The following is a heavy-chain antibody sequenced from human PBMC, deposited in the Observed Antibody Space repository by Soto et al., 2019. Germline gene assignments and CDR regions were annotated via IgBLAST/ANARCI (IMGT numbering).Heavy chain of an antibody. V-gene: IGHV4-59*01. J-gene: IGHJ5*02. D-gene: IGHD1-1*01. CDR2: IHYTGST. Sequence: PSETLSLTCTVSGGSMSRYYWTWIRQPPGKGLEWIGNIHYTGSTNYNPSLKSRVTILLGTSTSHFSLKVSSVTAADTAVYYCARDLTISSTDGPLDPWGHATLVTVSS. CDR1: GGSMSRYY. CDR3: ARDLTISSTDGPLDP.